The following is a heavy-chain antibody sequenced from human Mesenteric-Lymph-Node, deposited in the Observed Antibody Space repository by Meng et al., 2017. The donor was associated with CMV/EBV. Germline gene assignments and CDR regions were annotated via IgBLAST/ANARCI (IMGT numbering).Heavy chain of an antibody. J-gene: IGHJ5*01. Sequence: GGSLRLSCAASGFRFNVFGMHWVRQGPGKGLEWVTFIRYDGSDTYYVDSVKGRFTISRDNFKNTVYLQMNSLKTEDTAVYYCVKDLFGSGPENWFDSCGQGTLVTVSS. V-gene: IGHV3-30*02. CDR2: IRYDGSDT. D-gene: IGHD3-10*01. CDR3: VKDLFGSGPENWFDS. CDR1: GFRFNVFG.